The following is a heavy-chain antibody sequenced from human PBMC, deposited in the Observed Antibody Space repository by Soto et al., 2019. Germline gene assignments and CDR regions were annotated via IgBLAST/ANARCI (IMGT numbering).Heavy chain of an antibody. CDR2: INHSGST. D-gene: IGHD7-27*01. Sequence: QVQLQQWGPGLLKPSETLSLTCAVYGGSFSGYYWSWIRQPPGKGLEWIGEINHSGSTNYNPSLKSRVTISVDTSKNQFSLNLTSVTAADTAVYYCARAWGVLPEIWGQGTMVTVSS. V-gene: IGHV4-34*01. J-gene: IGHJ3*02. CDR3: ARAWGVLPEI. CDR1: GGSFSGYY.